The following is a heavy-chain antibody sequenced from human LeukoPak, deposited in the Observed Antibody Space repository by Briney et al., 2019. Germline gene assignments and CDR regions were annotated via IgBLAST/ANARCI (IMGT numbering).Heavy chain of an antibody. Sequence: PGGSLRLSCAASGFTFSSYSMNWVRQAPGKELERVSSISSSSSYIYYADSVKGRFTISRDNAKNSLYLQMNSLRAEDTAVYYCARDVYYYDSSGYYPYWGQGTLVTVSS. V-gene: IGHV3-21*01. D-gene: IGHD3-22*01. CDR3: ARDVYYYDSSGYYPY. CDR2: ISSSSSYI. CDR1: GFTFSSYS. J-gene: IGHJ4*02.